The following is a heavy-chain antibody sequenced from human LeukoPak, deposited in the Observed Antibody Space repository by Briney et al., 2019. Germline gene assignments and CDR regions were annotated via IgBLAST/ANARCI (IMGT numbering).Heavy chain of an antibody. CDR3: ARRKYQLLAAFDI. D-gene: IGHD2-2*01. V-gene: IGHV5-51*01. Sequence: GEPLKISCQGSGYSFNTYWIGGGRQMPGKGLEGMGIIYPGDSDTKYSPSFQGQVTISADKSISTAYLQWSSLKASDTAIYYCARRKYQLLAAFDIWGQGTMLTVSS. CDR1: GYSFNTYW. J-gene: IGHJ3*02. CDR2: IYPGDSDT.